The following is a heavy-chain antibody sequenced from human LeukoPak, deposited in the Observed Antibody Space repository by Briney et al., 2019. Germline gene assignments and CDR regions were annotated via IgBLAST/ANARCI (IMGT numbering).Heavy chain of an antibody. CDR1: GLTFSSYA. J-gene: IGHJ6*04. CDR2: ISYDGSNK. V-gene: IGHV3-30*04. CDR3: ARDRGYSYGRGPAYGMDV. D-gene: IGHD5-18*01. Sequence: GGSLRLSCAASGLTFSSYAMHWVRQAPGKGLEWVAVISYDGSNKYYADSVKGRFTISRDNSKNTLYLQMNSLRAEDTAVYYCARDRGYSYGRGPAYGMDVWGKGTTVTVSS.